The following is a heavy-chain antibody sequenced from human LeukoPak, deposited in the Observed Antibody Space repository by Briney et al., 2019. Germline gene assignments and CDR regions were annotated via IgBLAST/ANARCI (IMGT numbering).Heavy chain of an antibody. D-gene: IGHD3-10*01. J-gene: IGHJ5*02. V-gene: IGHV4-4*07. CDR2: IYTSGST. Sequence: SETLSLTCTVSGGSISSYYWSWIRRPAGKGLEWIGRIYTSGSTNYNPSLKSRVTMSVDTSKNQFSLKLSSVTAADTAVYYCARGKDHMVRGVSDWFDPWGQGTLVTVSS. CDR3: ARGKDHMVRGVSDWFDP. CDR1: GGSISSYY.